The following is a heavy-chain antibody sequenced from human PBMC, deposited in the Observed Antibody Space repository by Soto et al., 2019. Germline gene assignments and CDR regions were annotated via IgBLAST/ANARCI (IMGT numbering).Heavy chain of an antibody. D-gene: IGHD2-2*01. CDR3: ATGIVVVPAAISVVDDY. Sequence: GASVKVSCKVSGYTLAELSRHWVRQAPGKGLEWMGGFDPEDGETIYAQKFQGRVTMTEDTSTDTAYMELSSLRSEDTAVYYCATGIVVVPAAISVVDDYWGQGALVTVSS. CDR1: GYTLAELS. CDR2: FDPEDGET. J-gene: IGHJ4*02. V-gene: IGHV1-24*01.